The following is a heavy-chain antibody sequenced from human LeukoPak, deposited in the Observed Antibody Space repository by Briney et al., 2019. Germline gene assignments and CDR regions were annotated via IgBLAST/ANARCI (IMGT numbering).Heavy chain of an antibody. V-gene: IGHV3-30-3*01. Sequence: GGSLRLSCAASGFTFRNYVIHWVRQAPGKGLEWVAVTSSDLNVKLYADSVKGRFTISRDNSRSTLYLQMNSLRPEDTAIYYCAREGYYGSGSPPSLYFDYWGQGTLDIVSS. CDR2: TSSDLNVK. D-gene: IGHD3-10*01. J-gene: IGHJ4*02. CDR3: AREGYYGSGSPPSLYFDY. CDR1: GFTFRNYV.